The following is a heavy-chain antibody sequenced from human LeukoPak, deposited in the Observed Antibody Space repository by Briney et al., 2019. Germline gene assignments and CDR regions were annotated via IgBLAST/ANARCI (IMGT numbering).Heavy chain of an antibody. CDR1: GFTFGDYA. Sequence: GGPLRLSCTASGFTFGDYAMSWIRQAPGKGLEWVGFIRSKAYGETADYAASVKGRFTISRDDSKAIAYLQMNSLKTEDTAVYHCTRDRGAYNLYDYWGQGTLVTVSS. D-gene: IGHD1-1*01. CDR2: IRSKAYGETA. J-gene: IGHJ4*02. V-gene: IGHV3-49*03. CDR3: TRDRGAYNLYDY.